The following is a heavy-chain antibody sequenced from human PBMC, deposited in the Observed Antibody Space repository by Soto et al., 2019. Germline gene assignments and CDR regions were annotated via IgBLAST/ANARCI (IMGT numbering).Heavy chain of an antibody. V-gene: IGHV4-59*01. D-gene: IGHD4-17*01. CDR2: VYYTGTT. CDR1: GCSICSYG. CDR3: ARDTVIQGMFDF. Sequence: WETLCLTCTVSGCSICSYGWSWVRQPPGKGLEWIASVYYTGTTNYNPSLGSRVTISIDAPENKISLKLTSVTAADTAFYYCARDTVIQGMFDFWGQGTLVTVSS. J-gene: IGHJ4*02.